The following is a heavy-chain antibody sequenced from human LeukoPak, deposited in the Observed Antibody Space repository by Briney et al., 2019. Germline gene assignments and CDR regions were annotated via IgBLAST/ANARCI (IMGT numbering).Heavy chain of an antibody. Sequence: GASVKVSCKASGYTFTSYAISWVRQAPGQGLEWMGWISTYNGNTNYAQKLQGRVTITMNTSISTAYMELSSLRSEDTAVYYCARGADYEGNNWFDPWGQGTLVTVS. J-gene: IGHJ5*02. D-gene: IGHD4-17*01. CDR3: ARGADYEGNNWFDP. V-gene: IGHV1-18*01. CDR1: GYTFTSYA. CDR2: ISTYNGNT.